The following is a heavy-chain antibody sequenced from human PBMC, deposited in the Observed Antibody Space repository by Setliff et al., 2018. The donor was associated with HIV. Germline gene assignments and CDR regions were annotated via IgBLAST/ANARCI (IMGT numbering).Heavy chain of an antibody. CDR1: GYTFTDFY. V-gene: IGHV1-2*06. J-gene: IGHJ5*02. CDR2: INPKSGVA. Sequence: EASVKVSCKASGYTFTDFYIHWARQAPGQGLEWIGRINPKSGVADYLKKFQGRVTMTTDTSTNTAHMELIRPRFDDTAVYYCARAHFLVAMTRNWFDPWGQGTLVTVSS. D-gene: IGHD5-12*01. CDR3: ARAHFLVAMTRNWFDP.